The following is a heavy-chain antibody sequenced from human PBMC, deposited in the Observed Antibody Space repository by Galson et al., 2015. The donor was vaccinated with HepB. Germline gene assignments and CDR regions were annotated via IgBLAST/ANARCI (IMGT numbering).Heavy chain of an antibody. CDR1: GLTFRTYV. J-gene: IGHJ2*01. CDR3: AKGSVSWYRHFGL. CDR2: ISSDGDKT. Sequence: SLRLSCAASGLTFRTYVMSWVRQAPGEGLEWVSAISSDGDKTVYADSVKGRFTISRDNSMNTLFLQLSDVRVDDTATYYCAKGSVSWYRHFGLWGRGTLVAVSS. D-gene: IGHD6-13*01. V-gene: IGHV3-23*01.